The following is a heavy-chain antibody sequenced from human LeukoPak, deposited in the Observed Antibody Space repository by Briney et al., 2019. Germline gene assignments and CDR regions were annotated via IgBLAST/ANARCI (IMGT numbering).Heavy chain of an antibody. J-gene: IGHJ4*02. V-gene: IGHV3-64*01. CDR1: GFTFSSSA. Sequence: GGSLRLSCAASGFTFSSSAMHWVRQAPGKGLEYVSAISSNGGSTYYANSVKGRFTISRDNSKNTLYLQMGSLRAEDMAVYYCAKGGSGSYFFYFDYWGQGTLVTVSS. CDR3: AKGGSGSYFFYFDY. D-gene: IGHD1-26*01. CDR2: ISSNGGST.